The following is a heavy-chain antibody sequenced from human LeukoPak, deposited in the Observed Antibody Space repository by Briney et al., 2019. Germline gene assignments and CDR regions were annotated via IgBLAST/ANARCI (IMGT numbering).Heavy chain of an antibody. Sequence: PSETLSLTCTVSGGSISSGSYYWSWIRQPAGKGLEWIGRIYTSGSTNYNPSLKSRVTISVDTSKNQFSLKLSSVTAADTAVYYCASTGSSGWFDPWGQGTLVTVSS. CDR2: IYTSGST. J-gene: IGHJ5*02. D-gene: IGHD6-19*01. V-gene: IGHV4-61*02. CDR3: ASTGSSGWFDP. CDR1: GGSISSGSYY.